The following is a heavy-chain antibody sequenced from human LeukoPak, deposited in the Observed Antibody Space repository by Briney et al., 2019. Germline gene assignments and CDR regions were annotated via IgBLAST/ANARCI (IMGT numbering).Heavy chain of an antibody. J-gene: IGHJ4*02. CDR1: RFTFSSYS. CDR3: ARGEELGDNDDY. Sequence: PGGSLRLSCAASRFTFSSYSMNWVRQAPGKGLEWVSSISSSSSYIYYADSVKGRFTISRDNAKNSLYLQMNSLRAEDTAVYYCARGEELGDNDDYWGQGTLVTVSS. V-gene: IGHV3-21*01. D-gene: IGHD3-10*01. CDR2: ISSSSSYI.